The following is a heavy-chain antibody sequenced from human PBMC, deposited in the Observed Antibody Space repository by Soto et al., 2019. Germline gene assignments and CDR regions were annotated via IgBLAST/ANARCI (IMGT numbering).Heavy chain of an antibody. CDR3: ARGPLVVLNYFES. Sequence: QVQLVQSGTEVKKPGSSVKVSCKASGGTFRNYPINWVRQAPGQGLEWMGSIFPLTDIPDYAQNFQARLTISADKYTSTAYMELSNLTSDDTAMYFCARGPLVVLNYFESWGQGTLVTVSS. CDR1: GGTFRNYP. V-gene: IGHV1-69*02. CDR2: IFPLTDIP. J-gene: IGHJ4*02.